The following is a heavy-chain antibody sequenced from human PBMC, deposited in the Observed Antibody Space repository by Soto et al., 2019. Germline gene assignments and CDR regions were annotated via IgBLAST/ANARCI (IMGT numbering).Heavy chain of an antibody. CDR1: GCTFMSYV. Sequence: LRLSCAAPGCTFMSYVTDLVREAPGKGLEWVAVISYDGRNKYYSDSMKGRFTISRDNSKNTLHLQMSSLRAEDTAVYYCVKDGSSGWPYYYGLDVWGQGTTVTVSS. D-gene: IGHD6-19*01. CDR3: VKDGSSGWPYYYGLDV. V-gene: IGHV3-30*18. J-gene: IGHJ6*02. CDR2: ISYDGRNK.